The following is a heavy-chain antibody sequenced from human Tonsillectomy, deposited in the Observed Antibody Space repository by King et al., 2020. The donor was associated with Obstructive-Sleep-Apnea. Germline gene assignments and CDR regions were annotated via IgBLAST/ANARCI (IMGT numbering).Heavy chain of an antibody. D-gene: IGHD2-21*01. CDR1: GGSISSYY. V-gene: IGHV4-59*01. Sequence: QVQLQESGPGLVKPSETLSLTCTVSGGSISSYYWSWIRQPPGKGLEWIGYIYYSGSTNYNPSLKSRVTISVDTSKNQFSLKLSSVTAADTAVYYCARDQVIDPQLPPNYYYYGMDVWGQGTTVTVSS. CDR2: IYYSGST. CDR3: ARDQVIDPQLPPNYYYYGMDV. J-gene: IGHJ6*02.